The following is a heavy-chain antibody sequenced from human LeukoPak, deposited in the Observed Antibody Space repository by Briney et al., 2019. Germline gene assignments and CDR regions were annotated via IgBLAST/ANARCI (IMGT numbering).Heavy chain of an antibody. V-gene: IGHV1-69*04. CDR3: ARGFAGTTNWFDP. CDR1: GGTFSSYA. CDR2: IIPILGIA. Sequence: SVKVSCKASGGTFSSYAISWVRQAPGQGLEWMGRIIPILGIANYAQKFQGRVTITADKSTSTAYMEPSSLRSEDTAVYYCARGFAGTTNWFDPWGQGTLVTVSS. D-gene: IGHD1-1*01. J-gene: IGHJ5*02.